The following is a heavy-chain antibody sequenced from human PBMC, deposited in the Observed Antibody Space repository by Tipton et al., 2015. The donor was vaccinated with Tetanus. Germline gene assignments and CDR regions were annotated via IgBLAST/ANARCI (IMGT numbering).Heavy chain of an antibody. D-gene: IGHD3-3*01. CDR2: MNPNSGNT. Sequence: QLVQSGAEVKKPGASVKVSCKASGYTFTSYDINWVRQATGQGLEWMGWMNPNSGNTGYAQKFQGRVTMTRNTSISTAYMELSSLRSEDTAVYYCARGDPRAQASTAYYDFWSGYYFGYYYYGMDVWGQGTTVTVSS. CDR1: GYTFTSYD. CDR3: ARGDPRAQASTAYYDFWSGYYFGYYYYGMDV. J-gene: IGHJ6*02. V-gene: IGHV1-8*01.